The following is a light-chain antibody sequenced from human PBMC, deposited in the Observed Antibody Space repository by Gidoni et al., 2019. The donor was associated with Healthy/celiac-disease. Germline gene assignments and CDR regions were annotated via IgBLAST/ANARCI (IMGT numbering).Light chain of an antibody. CDR1: QSLLHSNGYNY. Sequence: VMTQSPLSLPFTPGEPASISCRSSQSLLHSNGYNYLDWYLQKPGQSPQLLIYLGSNRASGVPDRFSGSGSGTDFTLKISRVEAEDVGVYYCMQALQSTWTFGQGTKVEIK. CDR2: LGS. V-gene: IGKV2-28*01. CDR3: MQALQSTWT. J-gene: IGKJ1*01.